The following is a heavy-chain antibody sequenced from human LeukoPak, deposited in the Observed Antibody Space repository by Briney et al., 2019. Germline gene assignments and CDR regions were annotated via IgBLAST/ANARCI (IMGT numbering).Heavy chain of an antibody. V-gene: IGHV3-48*01. D-gene: IGHD6-19*01. CDR1: GFTFSSYS. CDR2: ISSSSSTI. J-gene: IGHJ2*01. CDR3: ARARRQWLVAYWYFDL. Sequence: GGSLRLSCAASGFTFSSYSMNWVRQAPGKGLEWVSYISSSSSTIYYADSVKGRFTISRDSAKNSLYLQMNSLRAEDTAVYYCARARRQWLVAYWYFDLWGRGTLVTVSS.